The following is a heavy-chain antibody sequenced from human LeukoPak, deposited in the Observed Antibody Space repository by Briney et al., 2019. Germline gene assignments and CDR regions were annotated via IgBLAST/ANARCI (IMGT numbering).Heavy chain of an antibody. D-gene: IGHD3-9*01. J-gene: IGHJ4*02. Sequence: GGSLRLSCAASGFTFSSYEMNWVRQAPGKGLEWLSYISSSGSTKYYADSVKGRFTISRDNAKNSLYLQMNSLRAEDTAVYYCARASYNDNTGPPNYWGQGTLVTVSS. CDR2: ISSSGSTK. V-gene: IGHV3-48*03. CDR3: ARASYNDNTGPPNY. CDR1: GFTFSSYE.